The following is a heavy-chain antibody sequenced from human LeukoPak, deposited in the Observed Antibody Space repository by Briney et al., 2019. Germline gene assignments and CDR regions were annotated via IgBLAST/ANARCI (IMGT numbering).Heavy chain of an antibody. V-gene: IGHV3-30*02. J-gene: IGHJ4*02. CDR1: GFTFSSHG. CDR2: VRYDGSNK. Sequence: GGSLRLSCAASGFTFSSHGMHWVRQAPGKGLEWVAFVRYDGSNKYYADSVKGRFTISRDNSKNTLYLQMNSLRAEDTAVYYCARDREQWLGAPPDYWGQGTLVTVSS. D-gene: IGHD6-19*01. CDR3: ARDREQWLGAPPDY.